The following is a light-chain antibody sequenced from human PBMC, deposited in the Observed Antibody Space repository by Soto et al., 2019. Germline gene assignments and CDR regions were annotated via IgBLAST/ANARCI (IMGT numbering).Light chain of an antibody. CDR1: QTISGY. V-gene: IGKV1-39*01. J-gene: IGKJ1*01. CDR2: AAS. Sequence: DTQITQSPSSLSASVGDRVSISCRASQTISGYLNWYQQIPGKAPKLLIYAASRLQSGVPSRFSGSGSGTDFTLTISSLQPEDFTTYYCQQSYSTLWTFGQGTKVDI. CDR3: QQSYSTLWT.